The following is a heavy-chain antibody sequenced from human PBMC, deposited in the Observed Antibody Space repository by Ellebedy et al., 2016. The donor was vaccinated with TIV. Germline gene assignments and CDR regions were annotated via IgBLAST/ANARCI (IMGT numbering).Heavy chain of an antibody. CDR3: ACFDNRGNYSDY. Sequence: GESLKISXTASGFTFSTYALSWVRQAPGKGLEWVSALSGGGGSTNYADSVKGRFTISRDNSKNTLYLQMDSLRAEDTAVYYCACFDNRGNYSDYWGRGALVTVSS. V-gene: IGHV3-23*01. CDR2: LSGGGGST. D-gene: IGHD3-22*01. J-gene: IGHJ4*02. CDR1: GFTFSTYA.